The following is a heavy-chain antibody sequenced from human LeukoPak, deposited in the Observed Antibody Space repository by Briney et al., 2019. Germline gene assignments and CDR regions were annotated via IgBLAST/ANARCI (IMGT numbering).Heavy chain of an antibody. V-gene: IGHV1-3*01. CDR3: ASSPSYYYGSGSELVY. CDR1: GYTFTTYA. CDR2: INAGNGNT. J-gene: IGHJ4*02. D-gene: IGHD3-10*01. Sequence: ASVKVSCKASGYTFTTYAMHWVRQAPGQRLEWMGWINAGNGNTKYSQKFQGRVTITRDTSASTAYMELSSLRSEDTAVYYCASSPSYYYGSGSELVYWGQGTLVTVSS.